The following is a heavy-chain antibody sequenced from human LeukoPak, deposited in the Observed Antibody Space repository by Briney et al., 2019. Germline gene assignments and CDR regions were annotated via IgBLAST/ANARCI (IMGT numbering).Heavy chain of an antibody. CDR2: IYSGGST. Sequence: GGSLRLSCAASGFTVSSDYMSWVRQAPGKGLEWVSVIYSGGSTYCADSVKGRFTISRDNSKNTLYLQMNSLRAEGTAVYYCARVGDVDTAMVDYWGQGTLVTVSS. V-gene: IGHV3-66*01. CDR1: GFTVSSDY. D-gene: IGHD5-18*01. CDR3: ARVGDVDTAMVDY. J-gene: IGHJ4*02.